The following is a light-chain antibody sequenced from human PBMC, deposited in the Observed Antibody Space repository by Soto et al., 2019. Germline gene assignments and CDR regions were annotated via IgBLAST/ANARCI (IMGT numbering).Light chain of an antibody. CDR1: SSDVGGYNY. J-gene: IGLJ1*01. CDR2: DVS. Sequence: QSALTQPASVSGSPGQSITISCTGTSSDVGGYNYVSWYQHHPGKATKLMIYDVSNRPSGVSSRFSGSKSGNTASLTISGLQVEDEADYYCCSCTSGSTYVFGTGTKLTVL. V-gene: IGLV2-14*03. CDR3: CSCTSGSTYV.